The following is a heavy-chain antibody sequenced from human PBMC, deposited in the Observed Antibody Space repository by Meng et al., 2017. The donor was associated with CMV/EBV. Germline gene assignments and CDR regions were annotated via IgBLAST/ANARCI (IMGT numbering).Heavy chain of an antibody. CDR3: ARGEGNYYFDN. CDR1: GYPFSTYS. Sequence: ASVKVSCKTSGYPFSTYSMIWVRQAPGQGLEWMAWIRTHNGDTRYAQKVQGRVTVTTDTSTNTAYMELRSLTSDDTAVYYCARGEGNYYFDNWGQETLVTVSS. CDR2: IRTHNGDT. J-gene: IGHJ4*02. V-gene: IGHV1-18*01.